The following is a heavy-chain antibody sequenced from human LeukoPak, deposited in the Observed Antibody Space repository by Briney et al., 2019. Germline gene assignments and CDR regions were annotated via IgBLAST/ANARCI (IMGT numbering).Heavy chain of an antibody. V-gene: IGHV3-23*01. CDR3: ARDSTYCGGDCYPRGLFDY. Sequence: PGGSLRLSCAASGFTFSSYAMTWVRQAPGKGLEWVSSIDNSGVNTFYADSVKGRFTMSRDNSRSTLYLQMNSLRAEDTAVYYCARDSTYCGGDCYPRGLFDYWGQGTLVTVSS. CDR1: GFTFSSYA. D-gene: IGHD2-21*01. J-gene: IGHJ4*02. CDR2: IDNSGVNT.